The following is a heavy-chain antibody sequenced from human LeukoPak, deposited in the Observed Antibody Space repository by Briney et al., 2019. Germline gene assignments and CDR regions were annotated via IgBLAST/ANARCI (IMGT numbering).Heavy chain of an antibody. V-gene: IGHV1-18*01. J-gene: IGHJ4*02. Sequence: ASVTVSCKASGYTFTSYGISWVRQAPGHGPEWMGWISAYNGNTDYAQNLQGRVTMTTDTSTSTAYMDLRSLRSDDTAVYYCARGPWSSSFGELYFDYWAREPWSPSPQ. CDR1: GYTFTSYG. CDR3: ARGPWSSSFGELYFDY. D-gene: IGHD3-10*01. CDR2: ISAYNGNT.